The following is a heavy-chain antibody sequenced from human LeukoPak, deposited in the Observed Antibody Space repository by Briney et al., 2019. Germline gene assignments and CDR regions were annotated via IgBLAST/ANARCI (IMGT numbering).Heavy chain of an antibody. CDR2: INPGDSDI. J-gene: IGHJ4*02. Sequence: GESLKISCKGSGYSFTSYWIGWVRQMPGKGLEWMGIINPGDSDIRYSPSFQGQVTISADKSISTAYLQWSSLKASDTAMYYCARRKSGNVHYYDSSGYRTYYFDYWGQGTLVTVSS. V-gene: IGHV5-51*01. D-gene: IGHD3-22*01. CDR3: ARRKSGNVHYYDSSGYRTYYFDY. CDR1: GYSFTSYW.